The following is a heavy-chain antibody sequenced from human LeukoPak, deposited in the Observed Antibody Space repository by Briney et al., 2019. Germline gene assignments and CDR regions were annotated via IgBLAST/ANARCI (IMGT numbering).Heavy chain of an antibody. V-gene: IGHV3-30*18. CDR3: AKPYYYGSRSYMDY. Sequence: GGSLRLSCAASGFTFRSYAMSWVRQAPGKGLEWVAVISYDGSNTYYADSVKGRFTISRDNSKNMLYLQMNSLRAEDTAVYYCAKPYYYGSRSYMDYWGQGTLVTVSS. CDR2: ISYDGSNT. CDR1: GFTFRSYA. J-gene: IGHJ4*02. D-gene: IGHD3-10*01.